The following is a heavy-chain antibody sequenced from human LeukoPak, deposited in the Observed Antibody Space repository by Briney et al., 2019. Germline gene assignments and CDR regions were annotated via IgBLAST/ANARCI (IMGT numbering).Heavy chain of an antibody. CDR3: ARAPTGFPNWFDP. CDR2: IHPGDSDI. V-gene: IGHV5-51*01. D-gene: IGHD2-8*02. Sequence: GESLKISCKGSGYNFANYWIAWVRQMPGKGLEWMGIIHPGDSDIRYSPSSQGQVTISADKSISTAYLQWSSLKASDTAIYYCARAPTGFPNWFDPWGQGTQVTVSS. J-gene: IGHJ5*02. CDR1: GYNFANYW.